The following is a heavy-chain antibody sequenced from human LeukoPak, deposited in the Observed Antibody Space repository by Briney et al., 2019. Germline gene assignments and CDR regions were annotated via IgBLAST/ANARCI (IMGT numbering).Heavy chain of an antibody. Sequence: GGSLRLSCAASGFTITTYAMSWVRQTPGKGLEWVSGIGITSEYIHYADSVKGRFTISRDDSKNTVYLEMNSLRAEDTAVYYCAKDPNGDDVGAFDTWGQGTMGIVSS. J-gene: IGHJ3*02. V-gene: IGHV3-23*01. CDR3: AKDPNGDDVGAFDT. CDR2: IGITSEYI. CDR1: GFTITTYA. D-gene: IGHD4-17*01.